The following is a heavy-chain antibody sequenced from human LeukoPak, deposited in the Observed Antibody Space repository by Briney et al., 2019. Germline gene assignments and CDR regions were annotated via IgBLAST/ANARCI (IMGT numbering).Heavy chain of an antibody. CDR2: IYSSGST. CDR3: ASRGY. D-gene: IGHD3-10*01. Sequence: PPETLSLTCTVSGGSISGHYWNWIRQPPGKGLEWIGYIYSSGSTNYNPSLKSRVTISVDTSKNQFSLKLSSVTAADTAVYYCASRGYWGQGTLVTVSS. V-gene: IGHV4-4*09. J-gene: IGHJ4*02. CDR1: GGSISGHY.